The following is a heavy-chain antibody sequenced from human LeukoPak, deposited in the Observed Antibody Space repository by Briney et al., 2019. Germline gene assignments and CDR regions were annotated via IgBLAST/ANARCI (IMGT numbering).Heavy chain of an antibody. Sequence: GGSLRLSCAASGFTFSSYAMHWVRQAPGKGLEWVAVISYDGSNKYYADSVKGRFTISRDNSKSTLYLQMNSLRAEDTAVYYCNVGYSCASAFDYWGQGTLVTVSS. V-gene: IGHV3-30*04. CDR2: ISYDGSNK. CDR3: NVGYSCASAFDY. J-gene: IGHJ4*02. CDR1: GFTFSSYA. D-gene: IGHD5-18*01.